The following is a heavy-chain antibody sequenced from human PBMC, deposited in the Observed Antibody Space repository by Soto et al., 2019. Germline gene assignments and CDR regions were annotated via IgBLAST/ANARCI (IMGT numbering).Heavy chain of an antibody. D-gene: IGHD4-17*01. CDR3: GRGDYPRGGGDY. CDR2: MNPNSGNT. Sequence: QVQLVQSGAEVKKPGASVKVSCKASGYTFTSYDINWVRQATGQGLEWMGWMNPNSGNTGYAQKFQGGVTMTRNPHNSTSQMGFSVLRTEATAVYSGGRGDYPRGGGDYWGQGTLVTVSS. J-gene: IGHJ4*02. CDR1: GYTFTSYD. V-gene: IGHV1-8*01.